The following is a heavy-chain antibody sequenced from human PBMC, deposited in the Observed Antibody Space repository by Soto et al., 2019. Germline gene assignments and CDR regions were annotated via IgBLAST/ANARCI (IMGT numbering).Heavy chain of an antibody. J-gene: IGHJ4*02. CDR3: ARDPLGNYGDYYFDY. CDR1: GYTFTSYG. V-gene: IGHV1-18*01. Sequence: QVQLVQSGAEVKKPGASVKVSCKASGYTFTSYGISWVRQAPGQGLEWMGWISAYNGNTNYAQKLQGRVTMTTDTSXTTAYMELRSLRSDDTAVYYCARDPLGNYGDYYFDYWGQGTLVTVSS. D-gene: IGHD4-17*01. CDR2: ISAYNGNT.